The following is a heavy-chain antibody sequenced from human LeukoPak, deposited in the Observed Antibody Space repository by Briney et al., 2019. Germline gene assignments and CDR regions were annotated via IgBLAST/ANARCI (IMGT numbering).Heavy chain of an antibody. CDR3: ARYPQDIVVVPAAIYDAFDI. D-gene: IGHD2-2*01. CDR1: GYSISSGYY. V-gene: IGHV4-31*03. CDR2: IYYSGST. Sequence: PSETLSLTCIVSGYSISSGYYWSWIRQHPGKGLEWIGYIYYSGSTYYNPSLKSRVTISVDTSKNQFSLKLSSVTAADTAVYYCARYPQDIVVVPAAIYDAFDIWGQGTMVTVSP. J-gene: IGHJ3*02.